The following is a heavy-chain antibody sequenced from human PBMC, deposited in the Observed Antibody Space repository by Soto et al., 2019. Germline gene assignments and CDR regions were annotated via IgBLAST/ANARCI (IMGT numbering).Heavy chain of an antibody. J-gene: IGHJ2*01. CDR2: ISGSGGST. CDR3: AKGRDGRDWYFDL. D-gene: IGHD2-15*01. V-gene: IGHV3-23*01. CDR1: GFTFSSYA. Sequence: EVQLLESGGGLVQPGGSLRLSCAASGFTFSSYAMSWVRQAPGKGLEWVSAISGSGGSTYYADSVKGRFTISRDNSKNTLYLQMNSMRAEDTAVYYCAKGRDGRDWYFDLWGRGTLVTVSS.